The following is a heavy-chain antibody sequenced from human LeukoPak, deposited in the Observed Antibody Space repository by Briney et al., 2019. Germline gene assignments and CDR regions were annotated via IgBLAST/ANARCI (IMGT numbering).Heavy chain of an antibody. D-gene: IGHD1-7*01. J-gene: IGHJ4*02. CDR2: IYYGGST. Sequence: PSETLSLTWTVAGASISSSSYYWGWIRQPPGKGLEWIGSIYYGGSTYYNPSLKSRVTISVDTSKNQFSLKLSSVTAADTAVYYCARHGEGAGTTERRARDGSPFDYWGQGTLVTVSS. V-gene: IGHV4-39*01. CDR1: GASISSSSYY. CDR3: ARHGEGAGTTERRARDGSPFDY.